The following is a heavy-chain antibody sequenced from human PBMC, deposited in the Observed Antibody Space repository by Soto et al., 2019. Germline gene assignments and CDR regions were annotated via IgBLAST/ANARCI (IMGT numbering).Heavy chain of an antibody. CDR1: GASISGGRYY. CDR2: IYHSGNT. D-gene: IGHD3-10*01. V-gene: IGHV4-31*03. CDR3: ARESPDFGQGNWFDP. Sequence: QVQLQESGPGLVKPSQTLSLTCIGSGASISGGRYYWHWIRQHPGKGLEWIGYIYHSGNTESNPSLKSRLIISVDTSNNQFSLRLSSVTAADTAVYYCARESPDFGQGNWFDPWGQGTLVTVSS. J-gene: IGHJ5*02.